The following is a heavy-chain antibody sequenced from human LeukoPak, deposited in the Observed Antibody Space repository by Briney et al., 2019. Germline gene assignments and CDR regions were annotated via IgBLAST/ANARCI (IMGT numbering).Heavy chain of an antibody. CDR2: INPNSGGT. J-gene: IGHJ4*02. D-gene: IGHD1-26*01. CDR3: ARDSGGSYYVFGY. V-gene: IGHV1-2*02. CDR1: GYTFTGYY. Sequence: GASVKVSCKASGYTFTGYYMHWVRQAPGQGLEWMGWINPNSGGTNYAQKFQGRVTMTRDTSISTAYMELSRLRSDDTAVYYCARDSGGSYYVFGYWGQGTLVTVSS.